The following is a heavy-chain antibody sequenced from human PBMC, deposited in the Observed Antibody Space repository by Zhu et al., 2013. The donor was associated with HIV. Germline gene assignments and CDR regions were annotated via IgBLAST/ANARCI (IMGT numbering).Heavy chain of an antibody. CDR2: IYYSGST. V-gene: IGHV4-30-4*01. CDR3: ARVVTMVRGVMRTNWFDP. D-gene: IGHD3-10*01. Sequence: QVQLQESGPGLVKPSQTLSLTCTVSGGSTSSGDYYWSWIRQPPGKGLEWIGYIYYSGSTYYNPSLKSRVTISVDTSKNQFSLKLSSVTAADTAVYYCARVVTMVRGVMRTNWFDPGAREPWSPSPQ. CDR1: GGSTSSGDYY. J-gene: IGHJ5*02.